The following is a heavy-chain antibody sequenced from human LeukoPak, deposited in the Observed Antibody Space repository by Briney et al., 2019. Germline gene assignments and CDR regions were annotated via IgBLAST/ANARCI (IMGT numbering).Heavy chain of an antibody. V-gene: IGHV3-7*01. J-gene: IGHJ3*01. Sequence: GGSLRLSCAASGFTFSSYWMSWVRQAPGEGLEWVAKINQDGTEKAYVDSVRGRFTISRDNSRNTLSLQMDSLRSEDTAIYYCATVDDLDAFGVWGQGTMVTVSS. D-gene: IGHD2-2*03. CDR1: GFTFSSYW. CDR2: INQDGTEK. CDR3: ATVDDLDAFGV.